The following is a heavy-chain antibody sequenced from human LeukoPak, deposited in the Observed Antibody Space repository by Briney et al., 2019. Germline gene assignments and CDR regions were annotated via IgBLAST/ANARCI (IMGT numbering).Heavy chain of an antibody. V-gene: IGHV3-23*01. CDR3: AKDGVPAARYNWFDP. Sequence: PGGSLRLSCAASGFTFSSYAMSWVRQAPGKGLEWVSAISGSGGSTYYADSAKGRFTISRVNSKNTLYLQMNSLRAEDTAVYYCAKDGVPAARYNWFDPWGQGTLVTVSS. CDR2: ISGSGGST. J-gene: IGHJ5*02. D-gene: IGHD2-2*01. CDR1: GFTFSSYA.